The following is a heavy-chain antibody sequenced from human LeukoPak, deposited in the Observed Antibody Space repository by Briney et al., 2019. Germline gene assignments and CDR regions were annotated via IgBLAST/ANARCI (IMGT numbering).Heavy chain of an antibody. V-gene: IGHV3-21*01. CDR1: GFTFSSYS. CDR3: ARSGIVGATIDY. CDR2: ISSSSSYI. Sequence: GGSLRLSCAASGFTFSSYSMNWVRQAPGKGLEWVSSISSSSSYIYYADSVKGRFTISRDNAKNSLYLQMNSLRAEDRAVYYCARSGIVGATIDYWGEGTLVTVSS. J-gene: IGHJ4*02. D-gene: IGHD1-26*01.